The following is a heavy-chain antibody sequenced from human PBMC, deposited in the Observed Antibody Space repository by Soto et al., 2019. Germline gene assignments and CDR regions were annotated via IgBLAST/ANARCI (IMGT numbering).Heavy chain of an antibody. CDR3: AKDGP. CDR1: GFTFSSYG. V-gene: IGHV3-30*18. Sequence: QVQLVESGGGVVQPGRSLRLSCAASGFTFSSYGMHWVRQAPGKGLEWVAVISYDGSNKYYADSVKGRFTISRDNSKNTLYLQMNSLRAEDTAVYYCAKDGPWGQGTLVTVSS. CDR2: ISYDGSNK. J-gene: IGHJ5*02.